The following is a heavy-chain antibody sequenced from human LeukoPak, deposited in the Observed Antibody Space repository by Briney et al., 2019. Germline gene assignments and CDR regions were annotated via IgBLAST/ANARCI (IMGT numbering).Heavy chain of an antibody. J-gene: IGHJ4*02. CDR1: GFTFRNFA. V-gene: IGHV3-23*01. CDR2: ISAADGDNT. D-gene: IGHD3-22*01. CDR3: AKPSSGYQPSHFDY. Sequence: PGGSLRLSCVASGFTFRNFAMSWVRQAPGKGLEWVSAISAADGDNTYYGDSVKGRFTISRDNSENTLHLQMSSLRAEDTAVYYCAKPSSGYQPSHFDYWGQGTLVTVSS.